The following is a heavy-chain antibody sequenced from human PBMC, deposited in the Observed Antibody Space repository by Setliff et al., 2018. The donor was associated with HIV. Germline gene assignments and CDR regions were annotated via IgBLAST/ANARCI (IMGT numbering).Heavy chain of an antibody. CDR2: MNPNSGNT. D-gene: IGHD3-16*02. CDR1: GYTFTTYD. Sequence: ASVKVSCKASGYTFTTYDINWVRQATGQGLEWMGWMNPNSGNTGYTQEFQGRVTMTRNTSISTAYMELSSLRSEDTAVHYCARGIKLVGGVIVGSMDVWGKGTTVTVSS. CDR3: ARGIKLVGGVIVGSMDV. J-gene: IGHJ6*03. V-gene: IGHV1-8*02.